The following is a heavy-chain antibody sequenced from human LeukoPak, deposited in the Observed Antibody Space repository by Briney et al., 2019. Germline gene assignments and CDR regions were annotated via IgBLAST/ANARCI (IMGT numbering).Heavy chain of an antibody. CDR2: ISDEGSKK. CDR1: GFTVRSYG. D-gene: IGHD2-21*01. Sequence: PGGSLRLSCAASGFTVRSYGMHWVRQAPGKGLEWVAVISDEGSKKHYADSVKGRFSISRDNSKNTLFLQMNSLRDEETAVYYCAKEGCGGDCFDYWGQGTLVTVSS. J-gene: IGHJ4*02. V-gene: IGHV3-30*18. CDR3: AKEGCGGDCFDY.